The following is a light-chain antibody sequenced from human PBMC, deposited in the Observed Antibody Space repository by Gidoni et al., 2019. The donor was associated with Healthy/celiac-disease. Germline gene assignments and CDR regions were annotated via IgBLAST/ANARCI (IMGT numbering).Light chain of an antibody. J-gene: IGKJ4*01. V-gene: IGKV1-39*01. CDR2: AAS. CDR1: QSISSY. CDR3: QQSYSTPRST. Sequence: DIQMTQSPSSLSASVGDRVTITCRASQSISSYLNWYQQKPGKATKLLIYAASSLQSGVPSRFSGSGSATDFTLTISSLQPEDFATYYCQQSYSTPRSTFXGXTKVEIK.